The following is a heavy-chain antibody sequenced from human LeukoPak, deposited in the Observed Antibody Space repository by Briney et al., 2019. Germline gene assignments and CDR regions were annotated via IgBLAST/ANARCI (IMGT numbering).Heavy chain of an antibody. CDR3: AKAPNYDILTGYRYYYYMDV. J-gene: IGHJ6*03. CDR1: GFTFSSYG. V-gene: IGHV3-23*01. CDR2: ISGSGGST. D-gene: IGHD3-9*01. Sequence: PGGSLRLSCAASGFTFSSYGMSWVRQAPGKGLEWVSAISGSGGSTYYADSVKGRFTISRDNSKNTLYLQMNSLRAEDTAVYYCAKAPNYDILTGYRYYYYMDVWGKGTTVTVSS.